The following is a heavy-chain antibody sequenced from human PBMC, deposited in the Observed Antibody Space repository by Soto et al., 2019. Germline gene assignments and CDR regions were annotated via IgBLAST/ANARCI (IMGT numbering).Heavy chain of an antibody. CDR3: ARDLDYYDSSGHYGMDV. V-gene: IGHV4-31*03. CDR1: GGSISSGGYY. Sequence: SETLSLTCTVSGGSISSGGYYWSWIRQHPGKGLEWIGYIYYSGSTYYNPSLKSRVTISVDTSKNQFSLELSSVTAADTAVYYCARDLDYYDSSGHYGMDVWGQGTTVTVSS. D-gene: IGHD3-22*01. J-gene: IGHJ6*02. CDR2: IYYSGST.